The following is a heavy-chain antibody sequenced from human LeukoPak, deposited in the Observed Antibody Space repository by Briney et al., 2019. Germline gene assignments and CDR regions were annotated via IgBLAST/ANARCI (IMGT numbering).Heavy chain of an antibody. D-gene: IGHD3-3*01. Sequence: GRSLRLSCAASGLTFDDYAMHCVRQAPGKGLEWGSGISWNSGSIGYADSVKGRFTISRDNAKNSLYLQMNSLIAEDTALYYCAKDSFDFWSGYFDYWGQGTLVTVSS. CDR3: AKDSFDFWSGYFDY. J-gene: IGHJ4*02. V-gene: IGHV3-9*01. CDR1: GLTFDDYA. CDR2: ISWNSGSI.